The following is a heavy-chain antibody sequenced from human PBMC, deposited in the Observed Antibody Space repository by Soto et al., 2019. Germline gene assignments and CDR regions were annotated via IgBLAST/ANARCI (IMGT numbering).Heavy chain of an antibody. V-gene: IGHV3-7*03. CDR1: GFTFSSYW. CDR3: AREKGDSSSYYYYYYMDV. CDR2: IKQDGSEK. D-gene: IGHD6-6*01. J-gene: IGHJ6*03. Sequence: GSLRLSCAASGFTFSSYWMSWVRQAPGKGLEWVANIKQDGSEKYYVDSVKGRFTISRDNAKNSLYLQMNSLRAEDTAVYYCAREKGDSSSYYYYYYMDVWGKGTTVTVSS.